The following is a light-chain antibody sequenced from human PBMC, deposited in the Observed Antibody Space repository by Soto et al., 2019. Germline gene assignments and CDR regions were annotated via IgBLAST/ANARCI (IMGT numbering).Light chain of an antibody. CDR1: QSVSSSY. CDR3: QQHSSSPWT. Sequence: EIVLTQSPGTLSLSPGERATLSCRASQSVSSSYLAWYQQKPGQANRLLIYGASIRDTGIPDRFSGSGSGKDFTLPISRLEPEDLAVYFCQQHSSSPWTFGEGTKVEIQ. V-gene: IGKV3-20*01. J-gene: IGKJ1*01. CDR2: GAS.